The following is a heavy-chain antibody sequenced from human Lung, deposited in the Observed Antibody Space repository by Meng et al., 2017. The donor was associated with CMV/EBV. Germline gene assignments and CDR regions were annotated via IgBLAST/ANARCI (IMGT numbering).Heavy chain of an antibody. CDR3: TRDSGAYYDSSGFDY. Sequence: ESXKISXAASGFTLSSYSMNWVRQAPGKGLEWVSSITSSSSYIYYADSVKGRFTVSRDNARNSLFLQMNGLRAEDTAVYYCTRDSGAYYDSSGFDYWGQGTXVTISS. J-gene: IGHJ4*02. CDR2: ITSSSSYI. V-gene: IGHV3-21*01. CDR1: GFTLSSYS. D-gene: IGHD3-22*01.